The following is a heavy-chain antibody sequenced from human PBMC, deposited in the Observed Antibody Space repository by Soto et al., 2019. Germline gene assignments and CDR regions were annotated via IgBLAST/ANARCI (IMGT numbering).Heavy chain of an antibody. CDR1: GGTFSSHS. V-gene: IGHV1-69*01. J-gene: IGHJ4*02. D-gene: IGHD4-17*01. Sequence: VQLMQSGAEVKQPGSSVKVSCKASGGTFSSHSINWVRQAPGQGLEWVGGIITLFGTANYAQNFQGRVTITADQSTSTAYMELNSLRSDDTAVYYCAREVGYGDFSAALLDWGQGTLVTVSS. CDR3: AREVGYGDFSAALLD. CDR2: IITLFGTA.